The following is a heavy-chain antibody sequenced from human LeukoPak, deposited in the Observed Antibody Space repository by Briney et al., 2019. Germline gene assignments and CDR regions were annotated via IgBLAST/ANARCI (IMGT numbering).Heavy chain of an antibody. Sequence: SETLSLTCAVSGGSISSGGSSWSWIRQPPGKGLEWIGYIYHSGSTYYNPSLKSRVTISVDRSKDQFSLKLSSVTAADTAVYYCARNVVPAVNWFDPWGQGTLVTVSS. CDR3: ARNVVPAVNWFDP. V-gene: IGHV4-30-2*01. CDR2: IYHSGST. D-gene: IGHD2-2*01. CDR1: GGSISSGGSS. J-gene: IGHJ5*02.